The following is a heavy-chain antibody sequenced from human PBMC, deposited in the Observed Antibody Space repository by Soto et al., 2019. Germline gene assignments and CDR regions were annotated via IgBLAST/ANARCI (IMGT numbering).Heavy chain of an antibody. CDR3: AKGSIEYSASVDN. V-gene: IGHV3-23*01. J-gene: IGHJ4*02. Sequence: DVQLLESGGGLVQPGGSLRLSCAASGFSFSSYAMVWVRQAPGKGLEWVAVISARGGSSYFADSVKGRFTLSRDNSKNVLFLEMNRLRAQDTALYFCAKGSIEYSASVDNWGQGTLVVVSS. D-gene: IGHD5-12*01. CDR2: ISARGGSS. CDR1: GFSFSSYA.